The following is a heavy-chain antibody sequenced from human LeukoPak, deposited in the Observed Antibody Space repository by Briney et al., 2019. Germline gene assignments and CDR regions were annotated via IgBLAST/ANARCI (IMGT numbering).Heavy chain of an antibody. CDR3: ARVYHYYDSSGTFFDY. CDR1: GYTFTSYG. J-gene: IGHJ4*02. CDR2: ISAYNGNT. Sequence: ASVKVSFKASGYTFTSYGISWVRQAPGQGLEWMGWISAYNGNTNYAQKLQGRVTMTTDTSTSTAYMELRSLRSDDTAVYYCARVYHYYDSSGTFFDYWGQGTLVTVSS. D-gene: IGHD3-22*01. V-gene: IGHV1-18*01.